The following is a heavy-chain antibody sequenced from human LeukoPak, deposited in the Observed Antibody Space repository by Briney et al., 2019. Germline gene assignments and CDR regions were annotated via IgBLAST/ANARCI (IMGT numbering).Heavy chain of an antibody. V-gene: IGHV3-48*03. Sequence: GGSLRLSCAASGFTFSSYEMNWVRQAPGKGLEWVSYISSSGSTIYYADSVKGRFTISRDNAKKSLYLQMNSLRTEDTALYYCARSHDYFDYWGQGTLVTVSS. CDR1: GFTFSSYE. CDR3: ARSHDYFDY. J-gene: IGHJ4*02. CDR2: ISSSGSTI.